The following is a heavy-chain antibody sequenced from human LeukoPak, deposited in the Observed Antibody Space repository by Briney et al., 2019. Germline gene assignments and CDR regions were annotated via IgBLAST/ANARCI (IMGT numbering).Heavy chain of an antibody. D-gene: IGHD5-24*01. V-gene: IGHV4-39*01. J-gene: IGHJ4*02. CDR1: GGSISSSSSY. Sequence: SETLSLTCSVSGGSISSSSSYWGWIRQPPGKGLEWIGSIYYSESSFDSTALKTRVTISINTSKKQNSLKPSYVTAADTAVYYCDRHRSGWLQSSFDYWGQGTLVTVSS. CDR3: DRHRSGWLQSSFDY. CDR2: IYYSESS.